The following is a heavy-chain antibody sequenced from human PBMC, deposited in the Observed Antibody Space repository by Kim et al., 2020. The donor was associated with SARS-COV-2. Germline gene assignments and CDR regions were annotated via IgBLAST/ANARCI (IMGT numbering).Heavy chain of an antibody. V-gene: IGHV3-23*01. CDR3: AKKPRYYYGMDV. Sequence: GGSLGLSCAASGFTFSTSAMFWVRQAPGKGLEWVSAISGDSAGTFYADSVKGRFTISRDNSKNTLYLQMNTLRVEDTAIYYCAKKPRYYYGMDVWGQGTTVTVSS. CDR1: GFTFSTSA. CDR2: ISGDSAGT. J-gene: IGHJ6*02.